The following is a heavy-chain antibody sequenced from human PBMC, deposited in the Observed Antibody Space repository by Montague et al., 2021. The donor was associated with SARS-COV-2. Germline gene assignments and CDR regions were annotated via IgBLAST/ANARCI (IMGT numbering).Heavy chain of an antibody. D-gene: IGHD6-19*01. V-gene: IGHV4-39*01. J-gene: IGHJ4*02. CDR2: IYYRGRT. CDR3: ATQEDPSGWIPGPFDF. CDR1: GGSISSSRYY. Sequence: SETLSLTCTVSGGSISSSRYYWAWIRQPPGKGLEWIGRIYYRGRTYYNLSLKSRVIISVDTSKNQLSLKLSSVTAADTAVYYCATQEDPSGWIPGPFDFGGQGTLITGSA.